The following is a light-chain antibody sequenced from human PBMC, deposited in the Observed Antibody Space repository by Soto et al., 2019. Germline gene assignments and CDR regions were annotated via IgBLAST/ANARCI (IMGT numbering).Light chain of an antibody. CDR2: NVS. J-gene: IGKJ2*01. CDR3: QQYEDHSPYT. CDR1: ENIRKY. Sequence: DIQMTQSPSSLSASIGDRVIISCRASENIRKYLAWYQQKPGKAPKLLIYNVSTLKSGVPSRFSGSGSGTQFTLTISSLQPDDFATYYCQQYEDHSPYTFGQGTKLQI. V-gene: IGKV1-5*01.